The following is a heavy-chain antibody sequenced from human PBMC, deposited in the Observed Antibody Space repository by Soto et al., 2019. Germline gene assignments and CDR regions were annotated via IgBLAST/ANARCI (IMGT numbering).Heavy chain of an antibody. J-gene: IGHJ4*02. Sequence: SVKVSCKASGGTFSSYAISWVRQAPGQGLEWMGGIIPIFGTANYAQKFQGRVTITADESTSTAYMELSSLRSEDTAVYYCASYGSGSHRDYDYWGQGXLVTVPS. CDR1: GGTFSSYA. V-gene: IGHV1-69*13. CDR3: ASYGSGSHRDYDY. D-gene: IGHD3-10*01. CDR2: IIPIFGTA.